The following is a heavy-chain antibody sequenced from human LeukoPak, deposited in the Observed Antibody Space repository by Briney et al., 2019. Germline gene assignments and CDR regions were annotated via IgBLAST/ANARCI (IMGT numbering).Heavy chain of an antibody. V-gene: IGHV3-30*02. CDR2: IRYDGSNK. CDR3: ARGPSITMIVVEYDY. Sequence: GGSLRLSCAASGFTFSSYGMHWVRQAPGKGLEWVAFIRYDGSNKFYADSVKGRFTISRDNAKNSLYMKMNSLRAEDTAVYYCARGPSITMIVVEYDYWGQGTLVTVSS. D-gene: IGHD3-22*01. CDR1: GFTFSSYG. J-gene: IGHJ4*02.